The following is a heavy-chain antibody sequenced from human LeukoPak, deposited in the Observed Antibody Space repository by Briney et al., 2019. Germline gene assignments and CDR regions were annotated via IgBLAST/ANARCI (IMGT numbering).Heavy chain of an antibody. J-gene: IGHJ4*02. CDR1: GFTFNSYW. CDR2: ISSSSSYI. CDR3: ARGYYDTLTGPDY. V-gene: IGHV3-21*01. D-gene: IGHD3-9*01. Sequence: GGSLRLSCAASGFTFNSYWMSWVRQAPGKGLEWVSSISSSSSYIYYADSVKGRVTISRDNAKNSLYLQMNSLRAEDTAVYYCARGYYDTLTGPDYWGQGTLVTVSS.